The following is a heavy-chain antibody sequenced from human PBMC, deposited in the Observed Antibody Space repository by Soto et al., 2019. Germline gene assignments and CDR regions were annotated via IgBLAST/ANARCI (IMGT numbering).Heavy chain of an antibody. V-gene: IGHV1-69*01. CDR3: ARGQVVEWELPNYGMDV. CDR1: GGTFSSYA. Sequence: QVQLVQSGAEVKKPGSSVKVSCKASGGTFSSYAISWVRQAPGQGLEWMGGIIPIFGTANYAQKFQGRVTITADESTSTAYMEVGSLRSEDTAVYYCARGQVVEWELPNYGMDVWGQGTTVTVSS. D-gene: IGHD1-26*01. CDR2: IIPIFGTA. J-gene: IGHJ6*02.